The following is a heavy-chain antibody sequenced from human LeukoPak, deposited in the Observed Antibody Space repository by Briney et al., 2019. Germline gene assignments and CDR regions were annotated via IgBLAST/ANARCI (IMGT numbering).Heavy chain of an antibody. Sequence: GGSLRLSCAASGFTFSSYGMHWVRQAPGKGLEWVAVISCDGSNKYYADSVKGRFTISRDNSKNTLYLQMNSLRAEDTAVYYCAKERFRYCSSTSCYHFDYWGQGTLVTVSS. V-gene: IGHV3-30*18. J-gene: IGHJ4*02. CDR1: GFTFSSYG. CDR3: AKERFRYCSSTSCYHFDY. CDR2: ISCDGSNK. D-gene: IGHD2-2*01.